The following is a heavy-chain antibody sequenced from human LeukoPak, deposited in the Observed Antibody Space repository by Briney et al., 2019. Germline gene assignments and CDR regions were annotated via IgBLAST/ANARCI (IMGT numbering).Heavy chain of an antibody. CDR3: ARSVFVRSVLRFLEWDAIDAFDI. CDR1: GGSISSYH. CDR2: IYYSGST. Sequence: SETLSLTCTVSGGSISSYHCSWIRQPPGKGLEWIGYIYYSGSTNYNPSLKSRVTISVDTSKNQFSLKLSSVTAADTAVYYCARSVFVRSVLRFLEWDAIDAFDIWGQGTMVTVSS. D-gene: IGHD3-3*01. J-gene: IGHJ3*02. V-gene: IGHV4-59*01.